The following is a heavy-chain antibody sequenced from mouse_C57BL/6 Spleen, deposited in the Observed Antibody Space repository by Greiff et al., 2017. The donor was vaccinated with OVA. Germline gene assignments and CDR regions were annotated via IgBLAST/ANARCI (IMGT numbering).Heavy chain of an antibody. J-gene: IGHJ2*01. CDR1: GYTFTDYY. V-gene: IGHV1-26*01. CDR2: INPNNGGT. D-gene: IGHD1-1*02. Sequence: EVQLQQSGPELVKPGASVKISCKASGYTFTDYYMNWVKQSHGKSLEWIGDINPNNGGTSYNQKFKGKATLTVDKSSSTAYMELRSLTSEDSAVYYCARVGAPGYWGQGTTLTVSS. CDR3: ARVGAPGY.